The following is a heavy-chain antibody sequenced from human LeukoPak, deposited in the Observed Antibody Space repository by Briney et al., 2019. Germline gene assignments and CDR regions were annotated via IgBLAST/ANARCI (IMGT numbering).Heavy chain of an antibody. J-gene: IGHJ2*01. CDR3: AKQTGVVGATSAGFDL. D-gene: IGHD1-26*01. V-gene: IGHV4-4*07. CDR1: GGSLSGFY. Sequence: SETLSLTCTVSGGSLSGFYWTWVRQPAGKGLEWIGRIYNSGSTNLNPSLKGRVTMSEDTSKNQFSLRLTSVTAADTAVYYCAKQTGVVGATSAGFDLWGRGTLVTVSS. CDR2: IYNSGST.